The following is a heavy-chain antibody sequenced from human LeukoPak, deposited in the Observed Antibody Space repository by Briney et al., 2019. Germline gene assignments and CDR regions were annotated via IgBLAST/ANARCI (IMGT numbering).Heavy chain of an antibody. CDR3: ARDERGCYDTSGSRRYAFDI. Sequence: SETLSLTCSVSGGSISSSSYYWGWIRQPPGKGLEWIGSMYYSGSTDYNPSLKSRITISVDTSKNQFSLKVSSVTAADTAVYYCARDERGCYDTSGSRRYAFDIWGQGTMVTVSS. CDR2: MYYSGST. J-gene: IGHJ3*02. CDR1: GGSISSSSYY. V-gene: IGHV4-39*07. D-gene: IGHD3-22*01.